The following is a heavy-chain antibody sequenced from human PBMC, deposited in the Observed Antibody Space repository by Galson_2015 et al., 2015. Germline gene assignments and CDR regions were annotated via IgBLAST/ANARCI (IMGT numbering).Heavy chain of an antibody. V-gene: IGHV3-23*01. CDR1: GFTFSSYA. CDR2: ISGSGGST. D-gene: IGHD3-3*01. Sequence: SLRLSCAASGFTFSSYAMSWVRQAPGEGLEWVSAISGSGGSTYYADSVKGRFTISRDNSKNTLYLQMNSLRAEDTAVYYCAKDSELGVVNYYFDYWGQGTLVTVSS. J-gene: IGHJ4*02. CDR3: AKDSELGVVNYYFDY.